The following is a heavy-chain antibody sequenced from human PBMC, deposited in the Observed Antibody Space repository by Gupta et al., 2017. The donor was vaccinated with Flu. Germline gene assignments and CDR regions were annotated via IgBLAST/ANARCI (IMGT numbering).Heavy chain of an antibody. CDR1: GFTLSNYW. J-gene: IGHJ4*02. Sequence: AASGFTLSNYWMSWIRQAPGKGLEGVANIKQDGSLTYYGDSVKGRFTISRDNDQKSLSLQMNSLRAEDTAVYYCVRDGSGGWFFDYWGQGTLVTVSS. V-gene: IGHV3-7*01. CDR3: VRDGSGGWFFDY. CDR2: IKQDGSLT. D-gene: IGHD6-19*01.